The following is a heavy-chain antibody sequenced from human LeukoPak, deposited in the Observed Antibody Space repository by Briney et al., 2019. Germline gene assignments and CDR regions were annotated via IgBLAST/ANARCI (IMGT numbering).Heavy chain of an antibody. CDR2: FDPEDGET. V-gene: IGHV1-24*01. Sequence: ASVKVSCKVSGYTLTELSIHWVRQAPGNGLECMGGFDPEDGETIYAQKFQGRVTMTEDTSTDTAYMELSSLRSEDTAVYYCATLVATNYFDYWGQGTLVTVSS. J-gene: IGHJ4*02. CDR1: GYTLTELS. D-gene: IGHD5-12*01. CDR3: ATLVATNYFDY.